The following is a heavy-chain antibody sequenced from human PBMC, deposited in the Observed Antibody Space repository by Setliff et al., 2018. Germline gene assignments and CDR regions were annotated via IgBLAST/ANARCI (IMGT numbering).Heavy chain of an antibody. D-gene: IGHD6-19*01. CDR2: VYTSGST. V-gene: IGHV4-61*02. J-gene: IGHJ6*02. CDR1: GDSISNDTYY. Sequence: PSETLSLTCTVSGDSISNDTYYWSWIRQPAGKGLEWIGRVYTSGSTNYNPSLNSRVTISLDTSKNQFSLKLSSVTAADTAVYYCARVSQYSSGWYYYYYYGMDVWGQGTTVTVSS. CDR3: ARVSQYSSGWYYYYYYGMDV.